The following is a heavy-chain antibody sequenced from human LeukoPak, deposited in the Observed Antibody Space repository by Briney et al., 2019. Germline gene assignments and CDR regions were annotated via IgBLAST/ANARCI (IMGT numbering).Heavy chain of an antibody. CDR2: IYTSGST. Sequence: SETLSLTCTVSGGSISSYYWSWIRQPAGKGLEWIGRIYTSGSTNYNPSLKSRVTMSVDTSKNQFSLKLSSVTAADTAVYYCAREYRGSSFGVVSHAFDIWGQGTMVTVSS. CDR3: AREYRGSSFGVVSHAFDI. D-gene: IGHD3-3*01. V-gene: IGHV4-4*07. J-gene: IGHJ3*02. CDR1: GGSISSYY.